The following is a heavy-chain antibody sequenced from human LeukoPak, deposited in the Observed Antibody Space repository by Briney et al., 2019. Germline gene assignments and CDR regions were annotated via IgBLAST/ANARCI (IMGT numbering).Heavy chain of an antibody. V-gene: IGHV3-66*02. Sequence: GGSLRLSCAASGFTVSSNYMSWVRQAPGKGLEWVSVIYSGGSTYYADSVKGRFTISRDNSKNTLYLQMNSLRAEDTAVYYCARDRDPDTMKRRYAFDIWGQGTMVTVSS. J-gene: IGHJ3*02. D-gene: IGHD3-22*01. CDR2: IYSGGST. CDR3: ARDRDPDTMKRRYAFDI. CDR1: GFTVSSNY.